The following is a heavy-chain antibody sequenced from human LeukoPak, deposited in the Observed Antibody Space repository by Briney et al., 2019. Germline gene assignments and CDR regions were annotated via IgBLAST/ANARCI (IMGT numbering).Heavy chain of an antibody. J-gene: IGHJ6*03. CDR1: GGSISSGSYY. Sequence: SETLSLTCTVSGGSISSGSYYWSWIRQPAGKGLEWIGRIYTTGSTNYNPSLKSRVTISVDTSKNQFSLKLSSVTAADTAVYYCARSGSGSYYNVHAYYYYYMDVWGKGTTVTISS. CDR2: IYTTGST. CDR3: ARSGSGSYYNVHAYYYYYMDV. V-gene: IGHV4-61*02. D-gene: IGHD3-10*01.